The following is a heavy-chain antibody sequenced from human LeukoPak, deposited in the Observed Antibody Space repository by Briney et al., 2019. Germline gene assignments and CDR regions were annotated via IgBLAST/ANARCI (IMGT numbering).Heavy chain of an antibody. V-gene: IGHV4-38-2*01. CDR3: ARPVRGVIVPFDY. J-gene: IGHJ4*02. CDR2: IYHSGST. D-gene: IGHD3-10*02. Sequence: AAETLSLTCAVSGYSISSGYYWGWIRPPPGKGLEGIGSIYHSGSTYYTPSLKSRVTISVDTSKNQFYLKMSSVTAADTAVYYCARPVRGVIVPFDYWGQGTLVTVSS. CDR1: GYSISSGYY.